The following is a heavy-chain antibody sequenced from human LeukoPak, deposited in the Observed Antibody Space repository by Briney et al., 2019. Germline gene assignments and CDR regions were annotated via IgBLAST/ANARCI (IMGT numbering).Heavy chain of an antibody. CDR3: ARDLGYGALDP. J-gene: IGHJ5*02. CDR2: INPDGSQT. V-gene: IGHV3-7*01. Sequence: GRSLRLSCAASGFTFRSYGMHWVRQAPGKGLEWVALINPDGSQTNYVDSVRGRFTISRDNAENSLYLQMNSLRAEDTAVYYCARDLGYGALDPWGQGTLVTVSS. CDR1: GFTFRSYG. D-gene: IGHD4-17*01.